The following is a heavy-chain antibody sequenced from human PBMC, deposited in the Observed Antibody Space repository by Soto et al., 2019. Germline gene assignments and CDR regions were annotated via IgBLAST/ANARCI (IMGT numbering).Heavy chain of an antibody. CDR2: INPSGGST. CDR1: GYTFTNYG. D-gene: IGHD3-10*01. CDR3: ARGVGSGSYYNQYNWFDP. Sequence: ASVKVSCKASGYTFTNYGISWVRQAPGQGLEWMGIINPSGGSTSYAQKFQGRVTMTRDTSTSTVYMELSSLRSDDTAVYYCARGVGSGSYYNQYNWFDPWGQGTLVTVSS. V-gene: IGHV1-46*01. J-gene: IGHJ5*02.